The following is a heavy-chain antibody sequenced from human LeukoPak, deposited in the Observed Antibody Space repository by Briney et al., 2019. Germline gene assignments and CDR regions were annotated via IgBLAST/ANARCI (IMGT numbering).Heavy chain of an antibody. V-gene: IGHV4-38-2*02. CDR1: GYSIGSGYY. D-gene: IGHD5-18*01. CDR3: AREVDTSSMDV. CDR2: IYYSGST. J-gene: IGHJ6*03. Sequence: PSETLSLTCTVSGYSIGSGYYWGWIRQPPGKGLEWIGSIYYSGSTYYNPSLKSRVTISVDTSKNQFSLKLSSVTAADTAVYYCAREVDTSSMDVWGKGTTVTVSS.